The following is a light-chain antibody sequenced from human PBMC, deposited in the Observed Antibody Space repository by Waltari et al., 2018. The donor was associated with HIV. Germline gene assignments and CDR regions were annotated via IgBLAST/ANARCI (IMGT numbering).Light chain of an antibody. V-gene: IGKV3D-15*03. CDR2: ATS. Sequence: EIVMTQSPVTLSVSPGERATLSCRASQNIRNKIVWYQRRPGQSHRLVIFATSVRATGIPTRFSGRGSGTDFALTITTLQPEDYGMYYCQQYNGSWTFGRGTRVE. CDR3: QQYNGSWT. J-gene: IGKJ1*01. CDR1: QNIRNK.